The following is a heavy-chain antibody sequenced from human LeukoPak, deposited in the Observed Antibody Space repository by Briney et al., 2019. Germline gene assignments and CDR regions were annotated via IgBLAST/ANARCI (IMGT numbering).Heavy chain of an antibody. Sequence: SETLSLTCAVYGGSFSGYYWSWIRQPPGKGLEWIGEINHSGSTNYNPSLKSRVTISVDTSKNQFSLKLSSVTAADTAVYYCARGGRFVRYFHTPRKNWFDPWGQGTLVTVSS. D-gene: IGHD3-9*01. V-gene: IGHV4-34*01. CDR3: ARGGRFVRYFHTPRKNWFDP. J-gene: IGHJ5*02. CDR2: INHSGST. CDR1: GGSFSGYY.